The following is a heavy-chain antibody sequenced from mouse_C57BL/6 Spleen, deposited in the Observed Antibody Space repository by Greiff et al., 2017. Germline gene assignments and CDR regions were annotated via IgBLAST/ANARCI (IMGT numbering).Heavy chain of an antibody. CDR2: IYPGDGDT. CDR3: AREGITTVVGAMDY. J-gene: IGHJ4*01. CDR1: GYAFSSYW. V-gene: IGHV1-80*01. D-gene: IGHD1-1*01. Sequence: QVTLKESGAELVKPGASVKISCKASGYAFSSYWMNWVKQRPGKGLEWLGQIYPGDGDTNYNGKFKGKATLTADQSSSTAYMQRSSLTSEDSAVYFCAREGITTVVGAMDYWGQGTSVTVSS.